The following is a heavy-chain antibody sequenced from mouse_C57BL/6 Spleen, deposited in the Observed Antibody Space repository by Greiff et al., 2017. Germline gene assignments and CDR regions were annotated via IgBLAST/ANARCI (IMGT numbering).Heavy chain of an antibody. D-gene: IGHD2-1*01. Sequence: QVQLQQSGAELVKPGASVKLSCKASGYTFTEYTIHWVKQRSGQGLEWIGWFYPGSGSIKYNEKFKDKATLTADKSSITVYMELSRLTSEDSAVYFCASHEEVAYGNLYYYAMDYWGQGTSVTVSS. CDR3: ASHEEVAYGNLYYYAMDY. J-gene: IGHJ4*01. CDR2: FYPGSGSI. CDR1: GYTFTEYT. V-gene: IGHV1-62-2*01.